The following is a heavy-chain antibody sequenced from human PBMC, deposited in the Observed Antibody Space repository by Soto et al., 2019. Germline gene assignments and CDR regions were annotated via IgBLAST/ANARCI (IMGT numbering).Heavy chain of an antibody. Sequence: QVQLVQSGAEVKKPGSSEKVSCKAPGGSFSSYAINWVRQAPGQGLEWMGGIIPMSATRTYAQKFQDRVTITADESSTTVYMELSSLQSEDTAVYYCARPIRYYDVWRDYPPFDYWGQGTLVTVSS. CDR2: IIPMSATR. CDR1: GGSFSSYA. V-gene: IGHV1-69*01. J-gene: IGHJ4*02. D-gene: IGHD3-3*01. CDR3: ARPIRYYDVWRDYPPFDY.